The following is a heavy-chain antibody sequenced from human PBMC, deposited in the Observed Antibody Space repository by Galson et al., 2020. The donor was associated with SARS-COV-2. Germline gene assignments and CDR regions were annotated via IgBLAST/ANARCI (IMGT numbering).Heavy chain of an antibody. CDR3: ARTRSLYYDILTGYQAGYYYYGMDV. CDR1: GFTFSSYG. V-gene: IGHV3-33*01. D-gene: IGHD3-9*01. CDR2: IWYDGSNK. Sequence: GGSLRLSCAASGFTFSSYGMHWVRQAPGKGLEWVAVIWYDGSNKSYADSVKGRFTISRDNSKNTLYLQMNSLRAEDTAVYYCARTRSLYYDILTGYQAGYYYYGMDVWGQGTTVTVSS. J-gene: IGHJ6*02.